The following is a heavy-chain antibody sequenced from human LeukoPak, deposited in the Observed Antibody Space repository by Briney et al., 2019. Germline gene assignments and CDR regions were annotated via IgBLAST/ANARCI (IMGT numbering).Heavy chain of an antibody. CDR1: GFNFNDHY. CDR3: AKAPSPRFLEWVYDY. V-gene: IGHV3-11*01. Sequence: GGSLRLSCTASGFNFNDHYMSWIRQAPGKGLEWISYISSSGSSIDYADSVKGRFTISRDNAKNSLYLRMNSLRAEDTAVYYCAKAPSPRFLEWVYDYWGQGTLVTVSS. J-gene: IGHJ4*02. D-gene: IGHD3-3*01. CDR2: ISSSGSSI.